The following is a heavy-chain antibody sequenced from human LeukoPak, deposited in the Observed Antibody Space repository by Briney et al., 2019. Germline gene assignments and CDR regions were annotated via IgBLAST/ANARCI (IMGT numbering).Heavy chain of an antibody. J-gene: IGHJ4*02. CDR3: ARASGGGLIDY. CDR1: GGSISSGGYY. D-gene: IGHD3-10*01. Sequence: SETLSLTCTVSGGSISSGGYYWSWIRQHPGKGLEWIGYIYYSGSTYYNPSLKSRVTISVDTSKNQFSLKLSSVTAADTAVYYCARASGGGLIDYWGQGTLVTVSS. V-gene: IGHV4-31*03. CDR2: IYYSGST.